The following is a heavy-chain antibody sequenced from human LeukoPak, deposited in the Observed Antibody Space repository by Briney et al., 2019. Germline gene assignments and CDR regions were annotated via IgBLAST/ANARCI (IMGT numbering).Heavy chain of an antibody. Sequence: GGSLRLSCAASGFTFSSYAMHWVRQASGKGLEWVGRIRSKANSYATAYAASVKGRFTISRDDSKNTAYLQMNSLKTEDTAVYYCTSITADTAMVGFDYWGQGTLVTVSS. CDR3: TSITADTAMVGFDY. CDR2: IRSKANSYAT. J-gene: IGHJ4*02. V-gene: IGHV3-73*01. CDR1: GFTFSSYA. D-gene: IGHD5-18*01.